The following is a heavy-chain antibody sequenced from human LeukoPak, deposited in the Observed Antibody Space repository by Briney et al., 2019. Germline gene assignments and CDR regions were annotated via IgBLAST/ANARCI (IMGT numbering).Heavy chain of an antibody. CDR1: GGSISSGSYH. J-gene: IGHJ4*02. CDR3: AREWELIDY. V-gene: IGHV4-61*02. CDR2: IYTSGST. Sequence: SQTLSLTCTVSGGSISSGSYHWSWIRQPAGKGLEWIGRIYTSGSTNYNPSLKSRVTISVDTSKNQFSLKLSSVTAADTAVYYCAREWELIDYWGQGTLVTVSS. D-gene: IGHD1-26*01.